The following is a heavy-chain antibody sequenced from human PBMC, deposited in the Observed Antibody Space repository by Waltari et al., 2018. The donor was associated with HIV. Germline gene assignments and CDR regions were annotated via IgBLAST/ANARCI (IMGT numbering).Heavy chain of an antibody. J-gene: IGHJ4*02. CDR2: ISSSSSTI. CDR1: GFTSSAYR. CDR3: ARDPVYSGSSLVYYFDY. Sequence: EVQLVESGGGLVQPGGSLRLSCAASGFTSSAYRLTWVRQAPGKGLEWVSYISSSSSTIYYADSVKGRFTISRDNAKNSLYLQMNSLRAEDTAVYYCARDPVYSGSSLVYYFDYWGQGTLVTVSS. D-gene: IGHD6-6*01. V-gene: IGHV3-48*01.